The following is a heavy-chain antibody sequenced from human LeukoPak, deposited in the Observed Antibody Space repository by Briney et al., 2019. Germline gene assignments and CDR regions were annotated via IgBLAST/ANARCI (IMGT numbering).Heavy chain of an antibody. J-gene: IGHJ4*02. CDR3: AKDQIGWAPGYVSGPLDQ. D-gene: IGHD6-19*01. CDR2: ISTDGNNE. CDR1: GXTLSSYG. Sequence: GRSLRLSCAASGXTLSSYGIHWVRQAPGKGLEWVAVISTDGNNEYYANSVKGRFTISRDNSKNTVYLQMTSLRTEDTAVYYCAKDQIGWAPGYVSGPLDQWGQGTLVTVSS. V-gene: IGHV3-30*18.